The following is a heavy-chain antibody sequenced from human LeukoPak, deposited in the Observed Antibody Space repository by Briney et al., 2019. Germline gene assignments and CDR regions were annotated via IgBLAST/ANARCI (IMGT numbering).Heavy chain of an antibody. Sequence: SETLSLTCTVSGGSISSYYWSWIRQPPGKGLEWIGYIYYSGSTDYNPSLKSRVTISVETSKNQFSLKLSSVTAADTAVYYCARGGWSYYYYMDVWGKGTTVTISS. CDR2: IYYSGST. V-gene: IGHV4-59*01. CDR3: ARGGWSYYYYMDV. CDR1: GGSISSYY. D-gene: IGHD2-15*01. J-gene: IGHJ6*03.